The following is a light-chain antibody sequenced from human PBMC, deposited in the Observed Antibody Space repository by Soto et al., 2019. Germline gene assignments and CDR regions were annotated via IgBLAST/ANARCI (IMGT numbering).Light chain of an antibody. V-gene: IGKV1-5*03. CDR2: KAS. J-gene: IGKJ1*01. CDR3: QQYKSHSRT. Sequence: DIQITQSPSALSASVGERVTITCRASQSINTLLAWYQHKPGKAPNXLIYKASNLESGVPSRFSGSGSGTVLTITISSLQPDDGETYYGQQYKSHSRTFGQGTKVDIK. CDR1: QSINTL.